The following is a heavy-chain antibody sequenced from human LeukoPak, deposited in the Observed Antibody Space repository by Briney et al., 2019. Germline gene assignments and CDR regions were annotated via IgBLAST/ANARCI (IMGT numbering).Heavy chain of an antibody. J-gene: IGHJ4*02. CDR1: GGSLSSYY. Sequence: SETLSLTCTVSGGSLSSYYWSWIRQPAGKGLEWIGRTYTSGSTNYNPSLKSRVTMSVDTSKNQFSLKLSSVTAADTAVYYCATIAVAGHFDYWGQGTLVTVSS. CDR3: ATIAVAGHFDY. D-gene: IGHD6-19*01. V-gene: IGHV4-4*07. CDR2: TYTSGST.